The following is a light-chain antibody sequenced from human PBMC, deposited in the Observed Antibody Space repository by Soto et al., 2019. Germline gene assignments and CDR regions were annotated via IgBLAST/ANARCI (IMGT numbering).Light chain of an antibody. CDR2: RNS. J-gene: IGLJ2*01. CDR1: SSNIGSSI. CDR3: AAWDDSLNGFYVV. Sequence: QSVLTQPPSASGTPGQRVTISCSGSSSNIGSSIVNWSQQHPGAAPKLLICRNSQRPSGVPGRFSGSKSGTSASLAISGLHSEDEADYYCAAWDDSLNGFYVVFGGGTKLTVL. V-gene: IGLV1-44*01.